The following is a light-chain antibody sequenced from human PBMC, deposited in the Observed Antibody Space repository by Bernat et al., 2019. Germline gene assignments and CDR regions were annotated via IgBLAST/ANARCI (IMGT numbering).Light chain of an antibody. CDR3: QQYHVYPPT. V-gene: IGKV1-16*02. CDR2: SAS. CDR1: QERRRE. Sequence: DSERTQSPKGGGEEGGDKGNITCRASQERRREGAWFQQKPGRAPKSLIYSASILQSEFPSKFSGSGYGTDFSLTISSLHPGDSATYYCQQYHVYPPTFGQGTKVEIK. J-gene: IGKJ1*01.